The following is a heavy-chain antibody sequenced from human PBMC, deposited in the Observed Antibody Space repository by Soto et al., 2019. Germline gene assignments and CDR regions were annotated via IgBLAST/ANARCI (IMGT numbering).Heavy chain of an antibody. Sequence: QVQLVQSGAVVKKPGSSMKVSCKTLGDTFSTYPITWVRQAPGQGLEWMGRTIPILAITDYAQKFQGRVTITADRSTTTAYMELSSLNFEDTAVYYCARGGDGSGSESVFDIWGKGTMFTVSS. V-gene: IGHV1-69*02. D-gene: IGHD3-22*01. CDR1: GDTFSTYP. CDR2: TIPILAIT. J-gene: IGHJ3*02. CDR3: ARGGDGSGSESVFDI.